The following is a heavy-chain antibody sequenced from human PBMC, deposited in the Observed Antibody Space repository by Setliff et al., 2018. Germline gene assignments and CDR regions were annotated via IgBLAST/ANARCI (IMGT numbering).Heavy chain of an antibody. CDR2: IHYRGTT. CDR3: ARTGTYRYFDS. D-gene: IGHD1-1*01. Sequence: SETLSLTCTVSGGSVNSGYDNWNWLRQPAGKGLEWIGRIHYRGTTYSNVSLASRLTISVDTSKNQFSLKLTSVTAADTAVYYCARTGTYRYFDSWGQGTRVTVSS. J-gene: IGHJ4*02. V-gene: IGHV4-39*01. CDR1: GGSVNSGYDN.